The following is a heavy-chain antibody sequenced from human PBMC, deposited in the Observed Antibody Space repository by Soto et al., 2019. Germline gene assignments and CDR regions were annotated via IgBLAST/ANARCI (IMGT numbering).Heavy chain of an antibody. CDR3: ASSSGSYSTADVFDI. D-gene: IGHD1-26*01. CDR1: GYTFTSYG. CDR2: ISAYNGNT. Sequence: QVQLVQSGAEVKRPGASVKVSCKASGYTFTSYGISWVRQAPGQGLEWMGWISAYNGNTNYAQKLQGRVTMTTDTSTSTAYMELRSLRSDDTAVYYCASSSGSYSTADVFDIWGQGTMVTVSS. J-gene: IGHJ3*02. V-gene: IGHV1-18*01.